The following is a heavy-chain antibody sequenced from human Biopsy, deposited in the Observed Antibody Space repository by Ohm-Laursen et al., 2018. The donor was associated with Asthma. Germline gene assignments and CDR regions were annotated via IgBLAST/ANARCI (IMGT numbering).Heavy chain of an antibody. J-gene: IGHJ5*02. D-gene: IGHD2-2*01. CDR2: INHSGST. CDR3: ARAGQCSSTSCYNPGWFDP. CDR1: GGSFSGYY. V-gene: IGHV4-34*01. Sequence: SDTLSLTCAVYGGSFSGYYWSWIRQPPGKGLEWIGEINHSGSTSYNPSLKSRVTISVDTSKNQFSLKLSSVTAADTAVYYCARAGQCSSTSCYNPGWFDPWGQGTLVTVSS.